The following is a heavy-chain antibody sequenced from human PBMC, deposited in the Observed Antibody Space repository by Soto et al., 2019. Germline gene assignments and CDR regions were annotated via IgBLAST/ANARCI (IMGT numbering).Heavy chain of an antibody. J-gene: IGHJ4*02. Sequence: SETLSLTCTVSDGSITSSSSYWGWIRQPPGKGLEWIGNIYYSGSTYYNPSLKSRVTISVDTSKNQFSLKLSSVTAADTAVYYCARGGVYYDSSGYYRSRRTLDYWGQGTLVTVSS. V-gene: IGHV4-39*07. D-gene: IGHD3-22*01. CDR1: DGSITSSSSY. CDR2: IYYSGST. CDR3: ARGGVYYDSSGYYRSRRTLDY.